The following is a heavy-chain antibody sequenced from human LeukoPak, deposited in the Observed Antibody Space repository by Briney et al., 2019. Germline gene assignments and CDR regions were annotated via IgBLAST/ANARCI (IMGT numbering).Heavy chain of an antibody. CDR3: ARARCSSTSCYISDGAFDI. Sequence: SQTLSLTXTVSGGSISSGDYYWSWIRQPPGKGLEWIGYIYYSGSTYYNPSLKSRVTISVDTSKNQFSLKLSSVTAADTAVYYCARARCSSTSCYISDGAFDIWGQGTMVTVSS. CDR2: IYYSGST. D-gene: IGHD2-2*02. V-gene: IGHV4-30-4*08. CDR1: GGSISSGDYY. J-gene: IGHJ3*02.